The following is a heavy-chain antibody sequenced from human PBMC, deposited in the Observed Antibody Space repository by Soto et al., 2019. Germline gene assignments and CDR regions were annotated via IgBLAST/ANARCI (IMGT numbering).Heavy chain of an antibody. V-gene: IGHV3-48*01. D-gene: IGHD2-2*01. J-gene: IGHJ4*02. CDR2: ISSSSSTI. CDR1: GFTFSSYS. Sequence: PGGSLRLSCAASGFTFSSYSMNWVRQAPGKGLEWVSYISSSSSTIYYADSVKGRFTISRDNAKNSLYLQMNSLRAEDTAVYYCASGIVVVPAAIDYWGQGTLVTVSS. CDR3: ASGIVVVPAAIDY.